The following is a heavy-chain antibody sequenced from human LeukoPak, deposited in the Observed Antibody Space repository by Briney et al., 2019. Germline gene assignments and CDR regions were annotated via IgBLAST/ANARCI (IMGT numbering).Heavy chain of an antibody. Sequence: NPGGSLRLSCAASGFTFSSYWMSWVRQAPGKGLEWVSSISSSSSYIYYADSVKGRFTISRDNAKNSLYLQMNSLRAEDTAVYYCARARGGIAAAVFGYWGQGTLVTVSS. V-gene: IGHV3-21*01. CDR1: GFTFSSYW. CDR3: ARARGGIAAAVFGY. D-gene: IGHD6-13*01. J-gene: IGHJ4*02. CDR2: ISSSSSYI.